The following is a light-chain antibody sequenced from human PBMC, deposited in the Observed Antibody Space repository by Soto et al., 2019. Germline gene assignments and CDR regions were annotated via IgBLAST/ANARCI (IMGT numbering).Light chain of an antibody. V-gene: IGKV3-15*01. CDR1: QSVSSN. CDR2: GVS. J-gene: IGKJ4*01. Sequence: EIVMTQSPATLSVSPGERATLSCRASQSVSSNLAWYQQKPGQAPRLIIYGVSTRATGIPVRFSGSGSGTEFTLTISSLQSEDFAVYYCQQYNKWPLTFGGGTEVEI. CDR3: QQYNKWPLT.